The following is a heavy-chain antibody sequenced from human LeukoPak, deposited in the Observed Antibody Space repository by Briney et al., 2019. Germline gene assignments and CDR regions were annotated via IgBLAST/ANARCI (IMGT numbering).Heavy chain of an antibody. CDR2: ISSSSSYI. V-gene: IGHV3-21*01. CDR1: GFTFSSYS. J-gene: IGHJ4*02. Sequence: GSLRLSCAASGFTFSSYSMNWVRQAPGKGLEWVSSISSSSSYIYYADSVKGRFTISRDNAKNSLYLQMNSLRAEDTAVYYCARVGPLGSYYFDYWGQGTLVTVSS. D-gene: IGHD6-19*01. CDR3: ARVGPLGSYYFDY.